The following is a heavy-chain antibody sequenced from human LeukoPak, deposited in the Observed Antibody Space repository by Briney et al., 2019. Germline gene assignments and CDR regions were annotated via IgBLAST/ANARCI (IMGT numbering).Heavy chain of an antibody. CDR2: IYHSGST. CDR1: GGSISSGGYS. Sequence: SETLSLTCAVSGGSISSGGYSWSWIRQPPGKGLEWIGCIYHSGSTYYNPSLKSRVTISVDRSKNQFSLKLSSVTAADTAVYYCARGGYCSGGSCYHFDCWGQGTLVTVSS. V-gene: IGHV4-30-2*01. CDR3: ARGGYCSGGSCYHFDC. J-gene: IGHJ4*02. D-gene: IGHD2-15*01.